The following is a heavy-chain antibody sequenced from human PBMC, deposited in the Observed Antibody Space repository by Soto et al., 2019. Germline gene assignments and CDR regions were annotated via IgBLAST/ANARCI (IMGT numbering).Heavy chain of an antibody. Sequence: SETLSLTCTVSGGSISSSSYYWGWIRQPPGKGLEWIGSIYYSGSTYYNPSLKIRVTISVDTSKNQFSLKLSSVTAADTAVYYCARDFGFGELLYYFDYWGQGTLVTVSS. CDR1: GGSISSSSYY. CDR2: IYYSGST. V-gene: IGHV4-39*07. J-gene: IGHJ4*02. CDR3: ARDFGFGELLYYFDY. D-gene: IGHD3-10*01.